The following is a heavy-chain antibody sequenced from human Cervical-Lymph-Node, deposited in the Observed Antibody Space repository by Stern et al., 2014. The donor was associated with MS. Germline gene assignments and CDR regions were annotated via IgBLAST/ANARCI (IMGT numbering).Heavy chain of an antibody. CDR3: AQSASFVTTRPNWFDP. V-gene: IGHV2-5*02. CDR2: IYWDDDK. CDR1: GFSLSTSGVG. D-gene: IGHD1-1*01. Sequence: QITLKESGPTLVKPTQTLTLTCNFSGFSLSTSGVGVGWIRQPPGKALEWLALIYWDDDKHYHPSLKSMPIITKDTSKNKVVLTMTNMDPVDTATYYCAQSASFVTTRPNWFDPWGQGTLVTVSS. J-gene: IGHJ5*02.